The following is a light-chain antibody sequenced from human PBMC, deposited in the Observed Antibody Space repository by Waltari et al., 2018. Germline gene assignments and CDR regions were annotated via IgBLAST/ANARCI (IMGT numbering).Light chain of an antibody. CDR2: GAS. J-gene: IGKJ1*01. CDR1: QSVSSN. CDR3: QQYNDWPPTWT. Sequence: EIVLTQSPATLSVSPGERATLSCRASQSVSSNLAWYQQKPGQTPWLLIYGASTRATGVPGRFSGSGSGTEFTLTISSLQSEDFAVYYCQQYNDWPPTWTFGQGTRVEIK. V-gene: IGKV3-15*01.